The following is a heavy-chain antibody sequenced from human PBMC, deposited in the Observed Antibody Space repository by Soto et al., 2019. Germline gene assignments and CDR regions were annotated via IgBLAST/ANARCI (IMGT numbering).Heavy chain of an antibody. CDR2: IIPMFGTP. J-gene: IGHJ6*02. CDR1: GGTFSKYA. Sequence: QVQLVQSGAELKKPGSSVKVSCKASGGTFSKYAISWVRQAPGQGLEWLGGIIPMFGTPNYAQKFQGRVTISADESTTTAYLELSSLRSADTAVYFCARPLRDRSVYHGLAVWGQGTTVTVSS. CDR3: ARPLRDRSVYHGLAV. V-gene: IGHV1-69*01. D-gene: IGHD3-22*01.